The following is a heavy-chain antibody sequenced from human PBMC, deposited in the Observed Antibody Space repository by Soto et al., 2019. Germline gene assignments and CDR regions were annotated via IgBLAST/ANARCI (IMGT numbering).Heavy chain of an antibody. J-gene: IGHJ6*02. CDR1: GGSISSYY. V-gene: IGHV4-59*01. CDR3: ASLIVGSGPPVTYYGMDV. CDR2: IYYSGST. D-gene: IGHD3-3*01. Sequence: PSETLSLTCTVSGGSISSYYWSWIRQPPGKGLEWIGYIYYSGSTNYNPSLKSRVTISVDTSKNQFSLKLSSVTAADTAVYYCASLIVGSGPPVTYYGMDVWGQGTTVNVSS.